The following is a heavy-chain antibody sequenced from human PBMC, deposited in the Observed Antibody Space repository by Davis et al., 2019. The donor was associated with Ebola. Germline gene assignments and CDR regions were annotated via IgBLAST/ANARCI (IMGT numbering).Heavy chain of an antibody. Sequence: GESLKISCAASGFTFSSYGMHWVRQAPGKGLEWVAVISYDGTYKYYADSVKGRFTISRDDSKNTLYLQMNSLRPEDTAVYYCARDSDDYSFDYWGQGTLVTVSS. CDR1: GFTFSSYG. J-gene: IGHJ4*02. CDR3: ARDSDDYSFDY. D-gene: IGHD4-11*01. CDR2: ISYDGTYK. V-gene: IGHV3-30*03.